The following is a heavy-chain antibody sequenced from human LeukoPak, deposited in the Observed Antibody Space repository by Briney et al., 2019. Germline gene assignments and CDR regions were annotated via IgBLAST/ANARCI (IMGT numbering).Heavy chain of an antibody. CDR1: GGTFSSYA. V-gene: IGHV1-69*04. Sequence: ASVKVSFTASGGTFSSYAISWVRQAPGQGLEWMGRIIPILGIANYAQKFQGRVTITADKSTSTAYMELSSLRSEDTAVYYCARDRDGYNPYYFDYWGQGTLVTVSS. D-gene: IGHD5-24*01. J-gene: IGHJ4*02. CDR3: ARDRDGYNPYYFDY. CDR2: IIPILGIA.